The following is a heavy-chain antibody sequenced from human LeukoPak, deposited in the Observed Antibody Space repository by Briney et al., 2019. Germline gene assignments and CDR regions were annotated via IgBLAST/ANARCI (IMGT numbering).Heavy chain of an antibody. CDR1: GYTFINYD. CDR2: INPKSGKT. D-gene: IGHD1-26*01. CDR3: ARSGGTYEFDY. J-gene: IGHJ4*02. Sequence: GASVKVSCKASGYTFINYDINWVRQAPGQGLEWMGWINPKSGKTGYAQRFQGRVTVSRDISINTIYMELSGLRSDDTAVYYCARSGGTYEFDYWGQGTVVTASS. V-gene: IGHV1-8*03.